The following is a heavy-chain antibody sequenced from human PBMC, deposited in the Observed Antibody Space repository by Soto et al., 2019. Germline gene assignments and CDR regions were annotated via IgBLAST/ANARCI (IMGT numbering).Heavy chain of an antibody. Sequence: GASVKVSCKTSGYTFTSNGISWVRQAPGHGLEWMGWISAYNGNTNYAQRLQDRVTMTTDTSTSTAYMELRSLRSDDTAVYYCARDRYCSGGSCYLMNAFDIWGQGTMVTVSS. CDR1: GYTFTSNG. CDR2: ISAYNGNT. V-gene: IGHV1-18*01. J-gene: IGHJ3*02. D-gene: IGHD2-15*01. CDR3: ARDRYCSGGSCYLMNAFDI.